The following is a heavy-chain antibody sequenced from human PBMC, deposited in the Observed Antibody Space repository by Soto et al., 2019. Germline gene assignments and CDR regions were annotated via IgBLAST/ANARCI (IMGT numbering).Heavy chain of an antibody. CDR1: GGSFSGYY. V-gene: IGHV4-34*01. CDR3: ARDPVDGYAFFDY. Sequence: SETLSLTCAVYGGSFSGYYWTWIRQPPGTGLEWIGEINHSGSTNYNPSLKSRVTISVDTSKKQSSLKLTSVTAADTAVYYCARDPVDGYAFFDYWGQGTLVTVSS. J-gene: IGHJ4*02. CDR2: INHSGST. D-gene: IGHD5-12*01.